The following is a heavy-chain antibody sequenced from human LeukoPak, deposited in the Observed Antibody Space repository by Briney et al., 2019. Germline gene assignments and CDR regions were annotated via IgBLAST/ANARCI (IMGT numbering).Heavy chain of an antibody. CDR1: GYTFTSYY. Sequence: ASVKVSCKASGYTFTSYYMHWVRQAPGQGLEWMGIINPSGGSTSYAQKFQGRVTMTRNTSISTAYMELSSLRSEDTAVYYCARGGPYYDSSGYYYSDAFDIWGQGTMVTVSS. CDR2: INPSGGST. D-gene: IGHD3-22*01. V-gene: IGHV1-46*01. CDR3: ARGGPYYDSSGYYYSDAFDI. J-gene: IGHJ3*02.